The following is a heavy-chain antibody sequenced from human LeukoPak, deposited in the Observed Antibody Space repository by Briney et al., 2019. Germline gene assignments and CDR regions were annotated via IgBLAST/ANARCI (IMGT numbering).Heavy chain of an antibody. CDR2: ISYDGSNK. CDR3: AKDFSYDILTGSYYSDY. D-gene: IGHD3-9*01. Sequence: GGSLRLSCAASGFTFSSYGMHWVRQAPGKGLEWVAVISYDGSNKYYADSVKGRFTISRDNSKNTLYLQMNSLRAEDTAVYYCAKDFSYDILTGSYYSDYWGQGTLVTVSS. J-gene: IGHJ4*02. CDR1: GFTFSSYG. V-gene: IGHV3-30*18.